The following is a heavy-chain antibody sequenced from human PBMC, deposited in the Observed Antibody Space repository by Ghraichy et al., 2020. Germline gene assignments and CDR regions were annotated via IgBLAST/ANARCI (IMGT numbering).Heavy chain of an antibody. Sequence: SQTLSLTCTVSGGSITSGGYFWSWIRQHPGKGLEWLGYIYYTGSTYYNPSLQSQVTISLDASKNQFSLKLSSVTAADTAVYYYARASSYYDSSGYDSLPYFVYGCQGTLCTVSS. CDR2: IYYTGST. CDR1: GGSITSGGYF. D-gene: IGHD3-22*01. J-gene: IGHJ4*02. CDR3: ARASSYYDSSGYDSLPYFVY. V-gene: IGHV4-31*01.